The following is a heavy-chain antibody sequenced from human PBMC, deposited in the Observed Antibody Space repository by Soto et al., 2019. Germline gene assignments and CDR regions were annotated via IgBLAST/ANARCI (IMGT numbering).Heavy chain of an antibody. CDR2: IIPIFGTA. CDR1: GGTFSSYA. Sequence: SVQVSCKASGGTFSSYAISWVRQAPGQGLEWMGGIIPIFGTANYAQKFQGRVTITADESTSTAYMELSSLRSEDTAVYYCARDKYSSGWYGLDYWGQGTMVTVSS. J-gene: IGHJ4*02. V-gene: IGHV1-69*13. CDR3: ARDKYSSGWYGLDY. D-gene: IGHD6-19*01.